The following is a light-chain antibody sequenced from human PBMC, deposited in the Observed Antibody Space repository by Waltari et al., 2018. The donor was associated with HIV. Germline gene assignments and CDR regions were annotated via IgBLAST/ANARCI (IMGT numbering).Light chain of an antibody. CDR1: QSPVYSDGNTY. V-gene: IGKV2-30*01. J-gene: IGKJ1*01. CDR3: MQGTHWPVA. CDR2: KVS. Sequence: DVVMTQSPLSLPVTPGQPASIPCRSSQSPVYSDGNTYLSWFQQRPGQSPRRLIYKVSNRDSGVPDRFSGSGSGTDFTLKISRVEAEDVGVYYCMQGTHWPVAFGQGTKVEI.